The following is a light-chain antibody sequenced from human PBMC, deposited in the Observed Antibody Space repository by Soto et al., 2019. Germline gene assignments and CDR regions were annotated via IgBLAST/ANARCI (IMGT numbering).Light chain of an antibody. CDR2: DAS. CDR1: QDISNY. Sequence: DIQMTQSPSSLSASVGDRATITCQASQDISNYFNWYQQKPGKAPKLLIYDASNLETGVPSRFSGSGSGTDFTLTISSLQPEDFATYYCQQSYSTPRTFGQGTKVDIK. CDR3: QQSYSTPRT. J-gene: IGKJ1*01. V-gene: IGKV1-39*01.